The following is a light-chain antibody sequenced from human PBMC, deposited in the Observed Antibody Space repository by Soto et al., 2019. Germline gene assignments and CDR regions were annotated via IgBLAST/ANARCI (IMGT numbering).Light chain of an antibody. CDR3: TSYVSSRTYV. CDR2: EVS. CDR1: SSDVGGFNS. Sequence: QSALTQPASVSGSPGQSITISCTGTSSDVGGFNSVSWYQHHPGKAPRLLIFEVSDRPSGVSHRFSGSKSGNTASLTISGLQAEDEADYYCTSYVSSRTYVFGTGTKVTVL. J-gene: IGLJ1*01. V-gene: IGLV2-14*01.